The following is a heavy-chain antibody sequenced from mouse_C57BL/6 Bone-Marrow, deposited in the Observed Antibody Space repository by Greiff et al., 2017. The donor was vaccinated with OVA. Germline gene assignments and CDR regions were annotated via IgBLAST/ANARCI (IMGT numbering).Heavy chain of an antibody. V-gene: IGHV1-7*01. Sequence: QVQLQQSGAELAKPGASVKLSCKASGYTFPSYWMHWVNRRPGRGLEWIGYINPSSGYTKYNQKFKDKATLTADKSSSTAYRQLSSLTYEDSAVYYCARFSYYYGSSYAAWFAYWGQGTLVTVSA. D-gene: IGHD1-1*01. J-gene: IGHJ3*01. CDR3: ARFSYYYGSSYAAWFAY. CDR1: GYTFPSYW. CDR2: INPSSGYT.